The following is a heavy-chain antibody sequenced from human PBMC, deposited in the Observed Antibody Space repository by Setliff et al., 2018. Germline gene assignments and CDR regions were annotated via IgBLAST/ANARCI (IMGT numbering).Heavy chain of an antibody. CDR2: ISGSGGST. D-gene: IGHD3-10*01. V-gene: IGHV3-23*01. J-gene: IGHJ4*02. CDR1: GFTFSSYA. CDR3: ARRYYGSGSYFDY. Sequence: GGSLRLSCAASGFTFSSYAMSWVRQAPGKGLEWVSAISGSGGSTSYADSVKGRFTISRDNAKNTLYLQMNSLRAEDTAVYYCARRYYGSGSYFDYWGQGTLVTVSS.